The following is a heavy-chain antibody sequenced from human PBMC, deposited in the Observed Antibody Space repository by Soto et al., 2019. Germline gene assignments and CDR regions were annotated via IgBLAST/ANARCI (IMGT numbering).Heavy chain of an antibody. CDR3: ARVGYYDILTGYYDTWFDP. J-gene: IGHJ5*02. Sequence: ASVKVSCKASGYIFTSYGINWVRQAPGQGLEWMGWISAYNGNTKSAQRFQGRVTMTTDTSTTTAHMELRNLTSDDTAVYYCARVGYYDILTGYYDTWFDPWGQGTLVTVSS. CDR2: ISAYNGNT. CDR1: GYIFTSYG. D-gene: IGHD3-9*01. V-gene: IGHV1-18*01.